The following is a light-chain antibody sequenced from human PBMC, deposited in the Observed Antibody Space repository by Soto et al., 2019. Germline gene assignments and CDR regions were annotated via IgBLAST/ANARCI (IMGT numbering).Light chain of an antibody. CDR2: DAS. J-gene: IGKJ4*01. V-gene: IGKV1-33*01. CDR3: QQYDNLLS. CDR1: QDISNY. Sequence: DIHMTHSXSXXXXXXGXXXXIXCQSSQDISNYLNWYKQKPGKAPKLLIYDASNLETGVPSRFSGSGSGTDFTFTISSLQPEDIATYYCQQYDNLLSFGGGTKVDIK.